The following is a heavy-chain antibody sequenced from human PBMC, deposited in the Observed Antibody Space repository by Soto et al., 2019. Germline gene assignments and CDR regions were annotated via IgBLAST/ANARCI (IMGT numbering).Heavy chain of an antibody. J-gene: IGHJ5*02. V-gene: IGHV4-59*08. CDR3: ARGRHWFGP. Sequence: SETLSLTCTVSGISITSSYWNWFRQSPGKGLEWIGQISDRGDINYNPPLESRVAISTDTSKNQVSLTLTAVNAADMAVYFCARGRHWFGPWGQGTLVTVSS. CDR2: ISDRGDI. CDR1: GISITSSY.